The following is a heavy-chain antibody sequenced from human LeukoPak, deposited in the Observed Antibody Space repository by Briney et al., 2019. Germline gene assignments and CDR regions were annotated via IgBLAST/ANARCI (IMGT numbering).Heavy chain of an antibody. Sequence: ASVKVSCKASGGTFSSYAFSWVRQAPGQGLEWMGGIIPIFGTARSAQKFQGRVTITTDESTSTVYMEMSSLRSEDTAVYYCAREWEGGSSGWYFDYWGQGTLVTVSS. CDR1: GGTFSSYA. CDR3: AREWEGGSSGWYFDY. J-gene: IGHJ4*02. D-gene: IGHD6-19*01. CDR2: IIPIFGTA. V-gene: IGHV1-69*05.